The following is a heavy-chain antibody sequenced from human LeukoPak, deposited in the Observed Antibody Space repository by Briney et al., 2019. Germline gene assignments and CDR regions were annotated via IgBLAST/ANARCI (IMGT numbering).Heavy chain of an antibody. J-gene: IGHJ4*02. CDR3: ARVQKATPGIAAAGTPTFFDY. CDR2: IKQDGREK. Sequence: PGGSLRLSCAASGFTFSSYWMSWVRQAPGKGLEWVANIKQDGREKYYVDSVKGRFTISRDNAKNSLYLQMNSLRAEDTAVYYCARVQKATPGIAAAGTPTFFDYWGQGTLVTVSS. D-gene: IGHD6-13*01. CDR1: GFTFSSYW. V-gene: IGHV3-7*01.